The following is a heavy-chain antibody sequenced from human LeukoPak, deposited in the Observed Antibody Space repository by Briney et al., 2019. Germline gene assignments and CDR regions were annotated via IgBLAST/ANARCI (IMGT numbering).Heavy chain of an antibody. CDR3: ARDSPTTVTQEGVIFDY. CDR1: GYTFTSYY. Sequence: ASVKVSCKASGYTFTSYYMHWVRHAPGQGLEWLGIINPSGGGTSYAQKFQGRVTMTRETSTRTVYMELSSLRSEDTAVYYCARDSPTTVTQEGVIFDYWGQGSLVTVSS. J-gene: IGHJ4*02. CDR2: INPSGGGT. V-gene: IGHV1-46*01. D-gene: IGHD4-17*01.